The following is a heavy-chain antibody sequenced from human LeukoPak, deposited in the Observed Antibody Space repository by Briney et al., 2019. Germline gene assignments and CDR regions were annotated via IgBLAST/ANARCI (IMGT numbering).Heavy chain of an antibody. V-gene: IGHV3-11*01. CDR2: ISSSGSTI. Sequence: GGSLRLSCAASGFTFSSYAMSRIRQAPGKGLEWVSYISSSGSTIYYADSVKGRFTISRDNAKNSLYLQMNSLRAEDTAVYYCAREKYSSGWVHLFDYWGQGTLVTVSS. J-gene: IGHJ4*02. CDR1: GFTFSSYA. CDR3: AREKYSSGWVHLFDY. D-gene: IGHD6-19*01.